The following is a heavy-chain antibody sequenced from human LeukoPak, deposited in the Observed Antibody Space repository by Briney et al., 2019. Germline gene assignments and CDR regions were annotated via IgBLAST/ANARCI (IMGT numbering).Heavy chain of an antibody. CDR3: AKDPFRTRVSAPDY. D-gene: IGHD2-2*01. V-gene: IGHV3-23*01. Sequence: GGSLRLSCAGSGFIFSSYAMSWVRQAPGKGLEWVSAISGSGTTTYYADSVKGRFTISRDNSNNTLYLQRNSLRAEDTAVYYCAKDPFRTRVSAPDYWGQGTLVTVSS. J-gene: IGHJ4*02. CDR1: GFIFSSYA. CDR2: ISGSGTTT.